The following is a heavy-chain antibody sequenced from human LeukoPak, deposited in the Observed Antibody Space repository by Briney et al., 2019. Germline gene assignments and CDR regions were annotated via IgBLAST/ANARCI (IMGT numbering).Heavy chain of an antibody. V-gene: IGHV3-7*01. CDR2: IKEDGSEK. Sequence: GGSLTLSCAASGFTFSKYWMSWVRHAPGRGREWVANIKEDGSEKYYVDSVKGRFTISRDNAKNSLYLQMNSLRAEDTAVYYCARDGSSFDYSGQGTLVTVSS. J-gene: IGHJ4*02. CDR3: ARDGSSFDY. CDR1: GFTFSKYW. D-gene: IGHD2-15*01.